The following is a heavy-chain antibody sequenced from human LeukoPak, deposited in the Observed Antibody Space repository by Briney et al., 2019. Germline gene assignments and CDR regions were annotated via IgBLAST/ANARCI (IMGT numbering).Heavy chain of an antibody. D-gene: IGHD3-22*01. J-gene: IGHJ5*01. V-gene: IGHV1-69*05. CDR1: GGTFSTYA. CDR3: ARSSPHGYDDTSGNFDS. Sequence: SVKVSCKPSGGTFSTYAIHWVRQAPGQGLEWMGGIIPIFGTTNYAEKFQGRVTISTGESSSTAYMELSSLRSEDTAVYYCARSSPHGYDDTSGNFDSWGQGTLVTVSS. CDR2: IIPIFGTT.